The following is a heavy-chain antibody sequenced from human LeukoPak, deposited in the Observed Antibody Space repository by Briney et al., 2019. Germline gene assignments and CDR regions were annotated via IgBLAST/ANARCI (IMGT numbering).Heavy chain of an antibody. D-gene: IGHD4-23*01. CDR2: FFYRGST. J-gene: IGHJ4*02. CDR1: GGSISSSSYY. Sequence: SETLSLTCTVSGGSISSSSYYWSWIRQPPGKGLEWVGYFFYRGSTNYNASLKSRVTISLDTSKNQFSLKLSSVTAADTAVYYCARVSEGYGGNSAFDFWGQGTLVTASS. CDR3: ARVSEGYGGNSAFDF. V-gene: IGHV4-61*01.